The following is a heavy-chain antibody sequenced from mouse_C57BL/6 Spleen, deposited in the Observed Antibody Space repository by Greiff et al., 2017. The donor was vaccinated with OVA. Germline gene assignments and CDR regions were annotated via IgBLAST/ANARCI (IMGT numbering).Heavy chain of an antibody. CDR2: INPNNGGT. V-gene: IGHV1-18*01. CDR3: ARRTVVNAMDY. D-gene: IGHD1-1*01. Sequence: EVQLQQSGPELAKPGASVKIPCKASGYTFTDYNMDWVKQSHGKSLEWIGDINPNNGGTIYNQKFKGKATLTVDKSSSTAYMELRSLTSEDTAVYYCARRTVVNAMDYWGQGTSVTVSS. J-gene: IGHJ4*01. CDR1: GYTFTDYN.